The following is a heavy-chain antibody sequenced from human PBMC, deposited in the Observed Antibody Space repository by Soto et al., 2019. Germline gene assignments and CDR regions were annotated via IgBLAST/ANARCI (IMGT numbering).Heavy chain of an antibody. Sequence: EVQLVESGGDLVQPGGSLRLSCAASGFTFSGHWMHWVRQVPGKGLEWGARINTDGGSSDYADSVKGRFTISRDNAKNTRYVQMKGLRAEDTAVYYCAREAGYCSRTSCYRRAFDTWGQGTTVTVSS. D-gene: IGHD2-2*01. CDR1: GFTFSGHW. CDR3: AREAGYCSRTSCYRRAFDT. V-gene: IGHV3-74*01. CDR2: INTDGGSS. J-gene: IGHJ3*02.